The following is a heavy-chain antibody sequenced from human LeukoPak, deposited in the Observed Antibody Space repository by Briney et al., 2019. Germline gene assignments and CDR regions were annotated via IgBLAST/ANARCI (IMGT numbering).Heavy chain of an antibody. J-gene: IGHJ4*02. CDR3: TREKRATNERGAIDH. D-gene: IGHD5-24*01. CDR1: AFTFRACG. Sequence: GGSLIISCTTSAFTFRACGMIWVPQAPGKGLVKVSVISGDGGSTDYADSVKGRFTISGGNSKDTLHLQMTSLRTEDTGFYYCTREKRATNERGAIDHWGQGILVTVSS. V-gene: IGHV3-43*02. CDR2: ISGDGGST.